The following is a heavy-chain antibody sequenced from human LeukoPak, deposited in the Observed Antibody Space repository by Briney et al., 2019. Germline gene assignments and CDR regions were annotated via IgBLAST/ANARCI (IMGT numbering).Heavy chain of an antibody. Sequence: SETLSLTCTVSGGSISSYYWSWIRQPPGKGLEWIGYIYHSGSANYNPSLKSRVTISVDTSKNRFSLKLSSVTAADTAVYYCARLGTGGPLNWFDPWGQGTLVTVSS. CDR3: ARLGTGGPLNWFDP. J-gene: IGHJ5*02. CDR1: GGSISSYY. V-gene: IGHV4-59*08. D-gene: IGHD3-16*01. CDR2: IYHSGSA.